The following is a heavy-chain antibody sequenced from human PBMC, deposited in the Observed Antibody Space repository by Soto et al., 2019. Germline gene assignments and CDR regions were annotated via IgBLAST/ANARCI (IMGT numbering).Heavy chain of an antibody. CDR2: INPSSGGT. CDR1: GYTFIDYY. D-gene: IGHD3-16*02. V-gene: IGHV1-2*02. CDR3: TRDRGYDCPASYCYELSGLDV. J-gene: IGHJ6*02. Sequence: QVQLVQSEAEVKKPGASVKVSCTASGYTFIDYYMHWVRQAPGQGLEWMGWINPSSGGTQYAQKFQGRVAMTMDTSISIVYMELSRLKSDETAMYYNTRDRGYDCPASYCYELSGLDVWGQGTRVSVPS.